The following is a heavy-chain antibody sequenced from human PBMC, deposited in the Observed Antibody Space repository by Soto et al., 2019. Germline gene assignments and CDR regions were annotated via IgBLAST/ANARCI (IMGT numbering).Heavy chain of an antibody. V-gene: IGHV3-23*01. CDR2: IRGSGGST. J-gene: IGHJ4*02. D-gene: IGHD2-2*02. CDR3: AKNVGVVVPAAIPPPPPDTSCWYPNYFAY. Sequence: GGSLSLSCAASGFTFSSSALSWARQAPANGLEWVSAIRGSGGSTYYADSLKDWVTISRDNSKNTLYLQMNSLRAEGTAVYYCAKNVGVVVPAAIPPPPPDTSCWYPNYFAYWGQGTLVTVSS. CDR1: GFTFSSSA.